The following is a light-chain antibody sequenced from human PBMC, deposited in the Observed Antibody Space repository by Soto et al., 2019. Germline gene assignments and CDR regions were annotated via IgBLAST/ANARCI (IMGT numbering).Light chain of an antibody. CDR1: SSDVGGYNY. CDR2: EVS. J-gene: IGLJ1*01. V-gene: IGLV2-14*01. Sequence: QSALTRPASVSGSPGQSITSSCTGTSSDVGGYNYVSWYQQHSGKAPKLMIYEVSNRPSGVSNRFSGSKSGNTASLTISGLQAEDEADYYCSSYTSSSTLYVFGTGTKVTVL. CDR3: SSYTSSSTLYV.